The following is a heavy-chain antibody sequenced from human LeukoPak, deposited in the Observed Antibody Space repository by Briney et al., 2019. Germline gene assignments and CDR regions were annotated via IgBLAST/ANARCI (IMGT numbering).Heavy chain of an antibody. CDR1: GFTFSSYA. V-gene: IGHV3-23*01. D-gene: IGHD2-15*01. CDR3: AKDGEVVVMVAAYFDY. J-gene: IGHJ4*02. CDR2: ISGSGGST. Sequence: GGSLRLSCAASGFTFSSYAMSWVRQAPGKGLEWVSAISGSGGSTYYADSVKGRFTISRDNSKNTLYLQMNSLRAEDTAVYYCAKDGEVVVMVAAYFDYWGQGTLDTVSS.